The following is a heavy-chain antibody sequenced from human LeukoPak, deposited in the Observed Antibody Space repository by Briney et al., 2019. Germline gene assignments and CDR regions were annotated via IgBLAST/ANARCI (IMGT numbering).Heavy chain of an antibody. V-gene: IGHV1-46*01. D-gene: IGHD6-6*01. CDR2: INPSGGST. Sequence: GASVKVSCKASGYTFTSYYMHWVRQAPGQGLEWMGIINPSGGSTSYAQKFQGRVTMTRDTSTSTVYMELSSLRSEDTAVYYCAREYSSSPSPDYYYYGMDVWGQGTTVTVSS. CDR3: AREYSSSPSPDYYYYGMDV. J-gene: IGHJ6*02. CDR1: GYTFTSYY.